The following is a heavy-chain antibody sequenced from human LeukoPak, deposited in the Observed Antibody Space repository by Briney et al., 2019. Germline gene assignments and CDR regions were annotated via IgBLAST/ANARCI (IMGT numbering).Heavy chain of an antibody. J-gene: IGHJ4*02. CDR1: GFTLRSYA. V-gene: IGHV3-23*01. CDR2: ISSSSTNT. CDR3: AKPSSGYGSFDS. D-gene: IGHD6-19*01. Sequence: GGSLRLSCPASGFTLRSYAMSWVRQAPGKRLEWVSAISSSSTNTYYADSVKGRFTISRDNSKNTLYLQMNSLKAEDTAVYYCAKPSSGYGSFDSWGQGTLVTVSS.